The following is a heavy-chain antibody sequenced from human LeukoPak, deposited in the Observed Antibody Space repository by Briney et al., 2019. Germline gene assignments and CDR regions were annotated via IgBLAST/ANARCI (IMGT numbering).Heavy chain of an antibody. J-gene: IGHJ4*02. CDR1: GFTFSSNY. CDR2: IYSGRST. D-gene: IGHD3-22*01. CDR3: ARDRPPKYYYDSSGYDNHHSSFDF. V-gene: IGHV3-66*01. Sequence: PGGSLRLSCAASGFTFSSNYMSWVRQAPGKGLEWVSIIYSGRSTDYAESVKGRFIISRDNSKNMLYLQMNTLRAEDTAVYYCARDRPPKYYYDSSGYDNHHSSFDFWGQGTLVTVSS.